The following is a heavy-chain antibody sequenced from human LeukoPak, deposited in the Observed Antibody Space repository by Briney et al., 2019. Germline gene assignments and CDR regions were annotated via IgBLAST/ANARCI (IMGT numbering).Heavy chain of an antibody. CDR1: GYTFTSYG. J-gene: IGHJ4*02. D-gene: IGHD3-3*01. CDR2: ISAYNGNT. Sequence: GASVKVSCKASGYTFTSYGISWVRQAPGQGLEWMGWISAYNGNTNYAQKLQGRVTMTTDTSTSTAYMELRSLRSDDTAVYYCARAGRGYYDFWSGYYRFDXWGQGTLVTV. V-gene: IGHV1-18*01. CDR3: ARAGRGYYDFWSGYYRFDX.